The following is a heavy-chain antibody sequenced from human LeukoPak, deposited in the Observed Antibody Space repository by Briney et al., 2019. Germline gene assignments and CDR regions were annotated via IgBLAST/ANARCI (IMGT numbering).Heavy chain of an antibody. V-gene: IGHV4-30-4*01. CDR2: IYYSGST. D-gene: IGHD2-2*01. CDR1: GGSISSGDYY. J-gene: IGHJ4*02. CDR3: ARVGCSSTSCRTRPYYFDY. Sequence: PSETLSLTCTVSGGSISSGDYYWSWIRQPPGKGLEWIGYIYYSGSTYYNPSLKSRVTISVDTSKNQLSLKLSSVTAADTAVYYCARVGCSSTSCRTRPYYFDYWGQGTLVTVSS.